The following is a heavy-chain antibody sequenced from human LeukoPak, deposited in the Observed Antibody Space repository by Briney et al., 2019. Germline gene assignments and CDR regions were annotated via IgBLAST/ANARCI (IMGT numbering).Heavy chain of an antibody. Sequence: GGSLRLSCAASGFTFSSYSMMWVRQAPGKGLEWVSYISSSSTTIHYADSVKGRFTISRDNAKNSLYLQMNSLRAEDTAVYYCARVFIGDYGDYQFDYWGQGTLVTVSS. V-gene: IGHV3-48*01. J-gene: IGHJ4*02. D-gene: IGHD4-17*01. CDR3: ARVFIGDYGDYQFDY. CDR2: ISSSSTTI. CDR1: GFTFSSYS.